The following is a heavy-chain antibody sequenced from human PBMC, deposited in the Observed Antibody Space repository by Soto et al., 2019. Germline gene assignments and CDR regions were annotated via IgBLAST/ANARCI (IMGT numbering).Heavy chain of an antibody. CDR3: AKDWLRYFDWSYNAFDI. V-gene: IGHV3-9*01. CDR2: ISWNSGSI. J-gene: IGHJ3*02. Sequence: HPGGSLRLSCAASGFTFSSYAMSWVRQAPGKGLEWVSGISWNSGSIGYADSVKGRFTISRDNAKNSLYLQMNSLRAEDTALYYCAKDWLRYFDWSYNAFDIWGQGTMVTVSS. D-gene: IGHD3-9*01. CDR1: GFTFSSYA.